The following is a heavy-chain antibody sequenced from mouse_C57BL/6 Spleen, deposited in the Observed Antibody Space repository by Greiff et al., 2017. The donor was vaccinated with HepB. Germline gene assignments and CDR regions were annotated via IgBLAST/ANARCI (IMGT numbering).Heavy chain of an antibody. J-gene: IGHJ2*01. CDR2: INPSTGGT. V-gene: IGHV1-42*01. Sequence: EVKLQESGPELVKPGASVKISCKASGYSFTGYYMNWVKQSPEKSLEWIGEINPSTGGTTYNQKFKAKATLTVDKSSSTAYMQLKSLTSEDSAVYYCAIITTVVAKGYWGQGTTLTVSS. D-gene: IGHD1-1*01. CDR3: AIITTVVAKGY. CDR1: GYSFTGYY.